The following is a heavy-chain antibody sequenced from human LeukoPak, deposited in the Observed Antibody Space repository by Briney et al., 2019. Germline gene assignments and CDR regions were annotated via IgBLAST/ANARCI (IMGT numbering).Heavy chain of an antibody. CDR2: ISNSAYTI. Sequence: GGSLRLSCAASGFTFSDDYMTWIRQAPGKGLEWISYISNSAYTIYYADSVKGRFTISRDNAKNSVYLQMNSLRADDTAVYYCARDLRRPHSADEWGHLDYCGQGSLGSVSS. J-gene: IGHJ4*02. CDR3: ARDLRRPHSADEWGHLDY. CDR1: GFTFSDDY. D-gene: IGHD5-12*01. V-gene: IGHV3-11*01.